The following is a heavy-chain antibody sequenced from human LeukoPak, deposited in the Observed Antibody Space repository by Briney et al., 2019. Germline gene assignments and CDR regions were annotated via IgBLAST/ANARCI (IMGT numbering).Heavy chain of an antibody. CDR2: VYYSGIT. V-gene: IGHV4-59*01. CDR3: ASTGSGSTDF. J-gene: IGHJ4*02. CDR1: GDSITSFY. D-gene: IGHD1-26*01. Sequence: SETLSLTCTVSGDSITSFYWSWIRQPPEKGLEWIGSVYYSGITNYNPSLKSRVTMSVDTSKKQFSLHLNSVTAADTAVYYCASTGSGSTDFWGQGTLVTVSS.